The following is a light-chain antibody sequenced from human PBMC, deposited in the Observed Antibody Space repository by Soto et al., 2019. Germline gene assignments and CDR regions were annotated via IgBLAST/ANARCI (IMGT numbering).Light chain of an antibody. V-gene: IGKV3-20*01. CDR2: WAS. J-gene: IGKJ1*01. CDR1: PSVSSSS. Sequence: IVLTQSPGALSLSPGEMATFSCGPSPSVSSSSLAWYQQIPGQAPRLLIYWASSRATGIPDRFSGSGSGTDFTLTISRLEAEDVAVYYCQQYCSSPWTFGQGTKVDIK. CDR3: QQYCSSPWT.